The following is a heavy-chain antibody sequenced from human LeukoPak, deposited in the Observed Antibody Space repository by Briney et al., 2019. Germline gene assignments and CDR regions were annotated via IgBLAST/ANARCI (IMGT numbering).Heavy chain of an antibody. CDR2: ISGGGGSA. Sequence: GGSLRLSCAASGFTFTSCALTWVRQAPGKGLEWVSAISGGGGSAYFADSVKGRFTISRNNYKNTLYLQMNSLRAEDTAVHDCTKHAVRTRTAIDYWGQGTLVTVSS. CDR3: TKHAVRTRTAIDY. V-gene: IGHV3-23*01. J-gene: IGHJ4*02. CDR1: GFTFTSCA. D-gene: IGHD1/OR15-1a*01.